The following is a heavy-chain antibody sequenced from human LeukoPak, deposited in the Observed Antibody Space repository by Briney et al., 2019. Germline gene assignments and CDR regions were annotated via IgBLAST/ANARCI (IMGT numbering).Heavy chain of an antibody. D-gene: IGHD5-12*01. CDR3: ARDKWSEIVASQRVPFDY. Sequence: PGGSLRLSCAASGFTFSSYSMSWVRQAPGKGLEWVSSISSSSSYIYYADSVKGRFTISRGNAKNSLYLQMNSLRAEDTAVYYCARDKWSEIVASQRVPFDYWGQGTLVTVSS. CDR1: GFTFSSYS. CDR2: ISSSSSYI. J-gene: IGHJ4*02. V-gene: IGHV3-21*01.